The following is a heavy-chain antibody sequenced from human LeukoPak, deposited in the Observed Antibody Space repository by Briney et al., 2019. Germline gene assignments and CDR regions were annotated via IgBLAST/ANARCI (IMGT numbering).Heavy chain of an antibody. D-gene: IGHD5-12*01. J-gene: IGHJ4*02. Sequence: PSETLSLTCTVSGXSISSSSYYWGWIRQPPGKGLEWIGSIYYSGSAYYNPSLKSRVTISVDTSKNQFSLKLNSVTAADTAVYYCARLPSGGYDLDYWGQGTLVTVSS. CDR1: GXSISSSSYY. CDR3: ARLPSGGYDLDY. V-gene: IGHV4-39*01. CDR2: IYYSGSA.